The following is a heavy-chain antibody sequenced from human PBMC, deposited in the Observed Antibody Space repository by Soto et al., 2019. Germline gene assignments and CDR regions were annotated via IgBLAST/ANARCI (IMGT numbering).Heavy chain of an antibody. V-gene: IGHV3-15*01. CDR3: TTDWGGVFWSGYYYYYGMDV. Sequence: EVQLVESGGGLVKPGGSLRLSCAASGFTFSNAWMSWVRQAPGKGLEWVGRIKSKTDGGTTDYAAPVKGRFTISRDDSKNTLYLQMNNQKTEDAAVYYCTTDWGGVFWSGYYYYYGMDVWGQGTTVTVSS. CDR1: GFTFSNAW. CDR2: IKSKTDGGTT. J-gene: IGHJ6*02. D-gene: IGHD3-3*01.